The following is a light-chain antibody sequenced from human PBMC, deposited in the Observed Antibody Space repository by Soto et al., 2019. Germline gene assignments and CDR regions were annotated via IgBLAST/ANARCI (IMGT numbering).Light chain of an antibody. V-gene: IGLV2-8*01. CDR3: SSHAGIKNVV. CDR1: SSDVGGENY. Sequence: QSALTQPASVSGSPGQSITISCTGTSSDVGGENYVSWYQQHPGKAPRLMVYEVTKRPSGVPARFSGSKSGNTASLTVSGLQAEDEADYYCSSHAGIKNVVFGGGTKLTVL. CDR2: EVT. J-gene: IGLJ3*02.